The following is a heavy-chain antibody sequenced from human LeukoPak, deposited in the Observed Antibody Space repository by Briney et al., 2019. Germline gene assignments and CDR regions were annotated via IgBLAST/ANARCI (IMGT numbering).Heavy chain of an antibody. Sequence: SEPLSLTCSVPGGSISSFYWSWIRQPPGKGLEWIGYIYSNGGTNYNPSLKSRVTMSVDTSKNQFSLNLNSVTAADTAVYYCARHVSGIYGSRGDFDYWGQGTLVTVSS. CDR2: IYSNGGT. D-gene: IGHD3-10*01. J-gene: IGHJ4*02. V-gene: IGHV4-59*08. CDR1: GGSISSFY. CDR3: ARHVSGIYGSRGDFDY.